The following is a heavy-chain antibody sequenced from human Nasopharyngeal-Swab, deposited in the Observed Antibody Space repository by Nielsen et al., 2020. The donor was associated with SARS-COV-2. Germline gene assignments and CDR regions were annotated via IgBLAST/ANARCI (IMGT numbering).Heavy chain of an antibody. D-gene: IGHD6-19*01. CDR1: GFTFSSYS. V-gene: IGHV3-21*01. J-gene: IGHJ4*02. CDR2: ISSSSSYI. CDR3: AREVDSSGLVDY. Sequence: GESLKISCAASGFTFSSYSMNWVRQAPGKGLEWVSSISSSSSYIYYADSVKGRFTISRDNAKNSLYLQMNSLRAEDTAVYYCAREVDSSGLVDYWGQGTLVTVSS.